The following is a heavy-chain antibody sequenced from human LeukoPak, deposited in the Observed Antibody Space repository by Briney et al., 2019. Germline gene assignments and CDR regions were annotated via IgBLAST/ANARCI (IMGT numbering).Heavy chain of an antibody. V-gene: IGHV1-18*01. CDR1: GYTFTSYG. J-gene: IGHJ4*02. CDR3: ARDRAAAAGTWFTPNFDY. Sequence: ASVKVSCKASGYTFTSYGISWVRQAPGQGLEWMGWISAYNGNTNYAQKLQGRVTMTTDTSTSTAYMELRSLRSDDTAVYYCARDRAAAAGTWFTPNFDYWGQGTLVTVSS. CDR2: ISAYNGNT. D-gene: IGHD6-13*01.